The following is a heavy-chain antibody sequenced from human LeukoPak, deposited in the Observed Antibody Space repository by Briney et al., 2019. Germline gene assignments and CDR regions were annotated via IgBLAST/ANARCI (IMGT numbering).Heavy chain of an antibody. D-gene: IGHD6-6*01. V-gene: IGHV3-23*01. Sequence: GGSLRLSCAASGFTFSSYAMSWVRQAPGKGLEWVSAISGSGGSTYYADSVKGRFTISRDNAKNSLYLQMNSLRAEDTAVYYCARDASTIAARPLDYWGQGTLVTVSS. CDR3: ARDASTIAARPLDY. CDR2: ISGSGGST. J-gene: IGHJ4*02. CDR1: GFTFSSYA.